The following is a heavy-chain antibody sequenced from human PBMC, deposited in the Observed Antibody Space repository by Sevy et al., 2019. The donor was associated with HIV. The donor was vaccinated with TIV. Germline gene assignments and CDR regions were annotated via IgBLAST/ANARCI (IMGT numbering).Heavy chain of an antibody. CDR2: INHSGST. Sequence: SETLSLTCAVYGGSFSGYYWSWIRQPPGKGLEWIGEINHSGSTNYNPSLKSRVTISVDTSKNQFSMKLSSVTAADTAVYYCARHCSGTSCSHAFDIWGQGTMVTVSS. CDR1: GGSFSGYY. V-gene: IGHV4-34*01. CDR3: ARHCSGTSCSHAFDI. J-gene: IGHJ3*02. D-gene: IGHD2-2*01.